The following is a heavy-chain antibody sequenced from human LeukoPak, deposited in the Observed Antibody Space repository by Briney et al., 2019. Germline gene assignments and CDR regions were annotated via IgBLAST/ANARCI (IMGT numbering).Heavy chain of an antibody. CDR2: IIPIFGTT. J-gene: IGHJ3*02. CDR3: VKASSGSYSGSFLNAFDI. D-gene: IGHD1-26*01. V-gene: IGHV1-69*13. CDR1: GGTFNNYA. Sequence: LVKVSCKASGGTFNNYAINWVRQAPGQGLEWMGGIIPIFGTTDSAQKFQDRVAFTADESTNTAYMELSSLRSEDTAVYYCVKASSGSYSGSFLNAFDIWGQGTMVTVSP.